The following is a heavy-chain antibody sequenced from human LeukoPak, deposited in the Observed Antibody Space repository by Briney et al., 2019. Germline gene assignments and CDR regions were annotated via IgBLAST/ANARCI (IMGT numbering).Heavy chain of an antibody. J-gene: IGHJ4*02. CDR1: GFTFSDYY. Sequence: GGSLRLSCAASGFTFSDYYMSWIRQAPGKGLEWVSYISSSGSTIYYADSVKGRFTISRDNSKNTLYLQMNSLRAEDTAVYYCAIHRTYYYDSSGSIHDYWGQGTLVTVSS. CDR3: AIHRTYYYDSSGSIHDY. CDR2: ISSSGSTI. V-gene: IGHV3-11*01. D-gene: IGHD3-22*01.